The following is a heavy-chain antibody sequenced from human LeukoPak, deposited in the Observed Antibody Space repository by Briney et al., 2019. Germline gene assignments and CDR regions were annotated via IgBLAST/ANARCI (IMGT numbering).Heavy chain of an antibody. D-gene: IGHD1-26*01. CDR1: GGTFSSYA. CDR3: ARAGGGATPFDH. Sequence: SVKVSCKASGGTFSSYAISWVRQAPGQGLEWMGGIIPIFGTANYAQKFQGRVTITTDESTSTAYMELSSLRSEDTAVYYCARAGGGATPFDHWGQGTLVTLSS. V-gene: IGHV1-69*05. J-gene: IGHJ4*02. CDR2: IIPIFGTA.